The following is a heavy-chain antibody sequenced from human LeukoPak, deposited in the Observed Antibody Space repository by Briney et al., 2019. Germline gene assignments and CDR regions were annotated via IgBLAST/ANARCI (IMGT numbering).Heavy chain of an antibody. Sequence: SETLSLTCTVSGGSISSCYWSWIRQPPGKGLEWIGYIYTSGTTNYNPSLKSRVTISVDTSKNQFSLKLSSVTAADTAVYYCARQGSNAYNWFDTWGQGTLVTVSS. CDR3: ARQGSNAYNWFDT. CDR1: GGSISSCY. V-gene: IGHV4-4*09. J-gene: IGHJ5*02. D-gene: IGHD4-11*01. CDR2: IYTSGTT.